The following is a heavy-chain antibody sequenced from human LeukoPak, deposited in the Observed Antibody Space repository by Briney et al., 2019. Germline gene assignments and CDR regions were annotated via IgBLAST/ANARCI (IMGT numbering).Heavy chain of an antibody. D-gene: IGHD6-13*01. Sequence: GESPEISCKGSGYSFTSYWISWVRQMPGKGLEWMGRIDPSDSYTNYSPSFQGHVTISADKSISTAYLQWSSLKASDTAMYYCARRLYSSRRGLEYRFDPWGQGALVTVSS. J-gene: IGHJ5*02. CDR2: IDPSDSYT. CDR3: ARRLYSSRRGLEYRFDP. CDR1: GYSFTSYW. V-gene: IGHV5-10-1*01.